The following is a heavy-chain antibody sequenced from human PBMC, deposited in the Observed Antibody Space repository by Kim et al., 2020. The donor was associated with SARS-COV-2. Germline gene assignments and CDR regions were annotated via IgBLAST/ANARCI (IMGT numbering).Heavy chain of an antibody. CDR1: GFTVSSNY. Sequence: GGSLRLSCAASGFTVSSNYMSWVRQAPGKGLEWVSVIYSGGSTYYADSVKGRFTISRDNSKNTLYLQMNSLRAEDTAVYYCAGGVVRALYYYYGMDVWGQGTTVTVSS. CDR2: IYSGGST. J-gene: IGHJ6*02. V-gene: IGHV3-53*01. D-gene: IGHD3-10*01. CDR3: AGGVVRALYYYYGMDV.